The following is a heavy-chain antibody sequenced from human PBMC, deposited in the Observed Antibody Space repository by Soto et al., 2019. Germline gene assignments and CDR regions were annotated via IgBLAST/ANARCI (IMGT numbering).Heavy chain of an antibody. CDR3: ARGRDSGSPSYYYYGMDV. V-gene: IGHV4-59*01. CDR2: IYYSGST. Sequence: SETLSLTCTVSGGXISSYYWSWIRQPPGKGLEWIGYIYYSGSTNYNPSLKSRVTISVDTSKNQFSLKLSSVTAADTAVYYCARGRDSGSPSYYYYGMDVWGQGTTVTVSS. D-gene: IGHD3-10*01. CDR1: GGXISSYY. J-gene: IGHJ6*02.